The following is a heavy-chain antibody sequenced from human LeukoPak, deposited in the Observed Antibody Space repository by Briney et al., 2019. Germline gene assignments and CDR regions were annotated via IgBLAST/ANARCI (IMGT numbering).Heavy chain of an antibody. Sequence: PGGSLRLSCAASGFTFSDYYMSWIRQAPGKGLEWVSYISSSGSTIYYADSVKGRFTISRDNAKNSLYLQVNSLRAEDTAVYYCARDDSGSYSDYFDYWGQGTLVTVSS. D-gene: IGHD1-26*01. J-gene: IGHJ4*02. V-gene: IGHV3-11*01. CDR3: ARDDSGSYSDYFDY. CDR1: GFTFSDYY. CDR2: ISSSGSTI.